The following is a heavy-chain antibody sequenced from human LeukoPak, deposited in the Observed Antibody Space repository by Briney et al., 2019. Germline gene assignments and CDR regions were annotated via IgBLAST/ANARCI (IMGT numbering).Heavy chain of an antibody. CDR3: ARAYNSHFDY. CDR1: GFTFSSYG. D-gene: IGHD1-1*01. V-gene: IGHV3-33*01. Sequence: PGRSLRLSCAASGFTFSSYGMHWVRQAPGKGLEWVAVIWYDGSNKYYADSVKGRFTISRDDAKNTLYLQMNSLRAEDTAVYYCARAYNSHFDYWGQGALVTVSS. J-gene: IGHJ4*02. CDR2: IWYDGSNK.